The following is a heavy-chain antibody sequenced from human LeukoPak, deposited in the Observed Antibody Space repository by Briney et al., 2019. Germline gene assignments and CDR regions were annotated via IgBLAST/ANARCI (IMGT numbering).Heavy chain of an antibody. CDR3: AKDGLVVVAATHDAFDI. Sequence: PGGSLRLSCAASGFTFSSYAMSWVRQAPGKGLEWVSAISGSGGSTYYADSVKGRFTISRDNSKNTLYLQMNSLRAEDTAVYYCAKDGLVVVAATHDAFDIWGQGTMVTVSS. V-gene: IGHV3-23*01. J-gene: IGHJ3*02. CDR2: ISGSGGST. D-gene: IGHD2-15*01. CDR1: GFTFSSYA.